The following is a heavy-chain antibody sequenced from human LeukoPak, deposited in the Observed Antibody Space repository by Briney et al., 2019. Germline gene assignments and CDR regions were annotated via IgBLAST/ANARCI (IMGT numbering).Heavy chain of an antibody. J-gene: IGHJ4*02. CDR2: FDPKDGET. Sequence: GASVKVSCKFSGYTLTELAIHWLRQAPGKGLEWMGGFDPKDGETIYAQKFQGRVTMTDDTSTDTASMELSSLRYEDTAVYYCALPITEASAEHSFAYWGQGTLVTVPS. CDR1: GYTLTELA. CDR3: ALPITEASAEHSFAY. V-gene: IGHV1-24*01.